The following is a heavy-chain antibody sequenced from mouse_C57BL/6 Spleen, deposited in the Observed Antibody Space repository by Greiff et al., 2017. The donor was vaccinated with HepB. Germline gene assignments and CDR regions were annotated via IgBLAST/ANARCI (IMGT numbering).Heavy chain of an antibody. V-gene: IGHV1-55*01. J-gene: IGHJ1*03. CDR1: GYTFTSYW. D-gene: IGHD1-1*01. CDR3: AIYYYGRWYFDV. Sequence: VQLQQPGAELVKPGASVKMSCKASGYTFTSYWITWVKQRPGQGLEWIGDIYPGSGSTNYNEKFKSKATLTVDTSSSTAYMQLSSLTYEDSAVYYCAIYYYGRWYFDVWGTGTTVTVSS. CDR2: IYPGSGST.